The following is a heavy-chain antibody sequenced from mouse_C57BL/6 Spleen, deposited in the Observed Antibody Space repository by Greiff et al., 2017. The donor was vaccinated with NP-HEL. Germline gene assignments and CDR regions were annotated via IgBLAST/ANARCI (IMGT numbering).Heavy chain of an antibody. V-gene: IGHV1-55*01. D-gene: IGHD2-1*01. Sequence: VQLQQPGAELVKPGASVKMSCKASGYTFTSYWITWVKQRPGQGLEWIGDIYPGSGSTNYNEKFKSKATLTVDTSSSTAYMQLSSLTSEDSAVYYCARGIYYGNYFDYWGRGTTLTVSS. CDR2: IYPGSGST. CDR1: GYTFTSYW. CDR3: ARGIYYGNYFDY. J-gene: IGHJ2*01.